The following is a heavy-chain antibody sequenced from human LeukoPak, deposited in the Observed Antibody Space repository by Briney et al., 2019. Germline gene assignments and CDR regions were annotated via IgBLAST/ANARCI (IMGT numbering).Heavy chain of an antibody. CDR3: AREKTYYYGSGSYGPWGY. V-gene: IGHV1-2*02. CDR1: GYTFTGYY. J-gene: IGHJ4*02. D-gene: IGHD3-10*01. CDR2: INPNSGGT. Sequence: ASVKVSCKASGYTFTGYYMHWVRRAPGQGLEWMGWINPNSGGTNYAQKFQGRVTMTRDTSISTAYMELSRLRSDDTAVYYCAREKTYYYGSGSYGPWGYWGQGTLVTVSS.